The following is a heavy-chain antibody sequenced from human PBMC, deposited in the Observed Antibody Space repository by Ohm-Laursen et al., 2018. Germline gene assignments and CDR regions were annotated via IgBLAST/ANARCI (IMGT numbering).Heavy chain of an antibody. V-gene: IGHV3-23*01. Sequence: SLRLSCAASGFTFSSYAMSWVRQAPGKGLEWVSAISGSGGSTYYVDSVKGRFTISRDNSKNTLYLQMNSLRAEDTAVYYCAKDKVIVVPTPSYYFDYWGQGTLVTVSS. CDR3: AKDKVIVVPTPSYYFDY. D-gene: IGHD2-2*01. J-gene: IGHJ4*02. CDR2: ISGSGGST. CDR1: GFTFSSYA.